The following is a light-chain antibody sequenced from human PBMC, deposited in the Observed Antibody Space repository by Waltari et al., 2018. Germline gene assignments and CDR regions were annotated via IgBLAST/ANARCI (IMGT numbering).Light chain of an antibody. CDR1: QSLVYSDGYTY. J-gene: IGKJ2*01. CDR3: IQASHWPYT. Sequence: DVVMTQSPLSLPVTLGQPASISCRSSQSLVYSDGYTYLNWFQQRPGQSPRRLIYRVSNRDSGVPDRFSGSGSGPDFTLKISRVEAEDVAIYFCIQASHWPYTCGQGTKLEI. V-gene: IGKV2-30*01. CDR2: RVS.